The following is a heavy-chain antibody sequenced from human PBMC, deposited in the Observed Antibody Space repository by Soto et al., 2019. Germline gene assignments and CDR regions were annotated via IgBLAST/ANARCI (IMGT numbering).Heavy chain of an antibody. D-gene: IGHD3-10*01. CDR2: IKEDGSEK. CDR1: GFTCSSYW. V-gene: IGHV3-7*05. J-gene: IGHJ5*02. Sequence: SGGSLRLSCAASGFTCSSYWMSWVRQAPGKGLEWVANIKEDGSEKYYVDSVKGRFTISRDNSKNTVYLQMNSLRGEDTAIYYCARLGPYGSETYSFRYNWFDPWGQGTLVTVSS. CDR3: ARLGPYGSETYSFRYNWFDP.